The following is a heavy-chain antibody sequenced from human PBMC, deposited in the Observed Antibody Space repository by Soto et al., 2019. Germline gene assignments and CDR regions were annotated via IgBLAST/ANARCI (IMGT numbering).Heavy chain of an antibody. V-gene: IGHV3-72*01. D-gene: IGHD3-10*01. CDR1: GFTFSDHY. CDR2: IRNKANSYTT. CDR3: ASAWFGELTYFDY. Sequence: GGSLRLSCAASGFTFSDHYMEWVRQAPGKGLEWVGRIRNKANSYTTEYGASVKGRFTISRDDSKNSLSLQMNSLKTEDTAVYCCASAWFGELTYFDYWGQGTLVTVSS. J-gene: IGHJ4*02.